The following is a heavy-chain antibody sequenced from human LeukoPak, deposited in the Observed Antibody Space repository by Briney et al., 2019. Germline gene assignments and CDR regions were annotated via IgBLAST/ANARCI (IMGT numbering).Heavy chain of an antibody. Sequence: TGGSLRLSCEASGFTFSSYEMNWVRQAPGKGLEWVSYITSSGRTTFYAESVKGRFTISRDNAKNSLYLQMNSLRAEDTAIYYCARESPHCSGVSCFFDFWGQGALVTVSS. CDR3: ARESPHCSGVSCFFDF. V-gene: IGHV3-48*03. CDR2: ITSSGRTT. J-gene: IGHJ4*02. D-gene: IGHD2-15*01. CDR1: GFTFSSYE.